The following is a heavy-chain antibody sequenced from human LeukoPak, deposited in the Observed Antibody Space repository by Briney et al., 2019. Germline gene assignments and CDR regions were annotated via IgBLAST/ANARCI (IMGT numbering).Heavy chain of an antibody. D-gene: IGHD4-23*01. CDR2: IYYSGST. J-gene: IGHJ5*02. CDR3: ARDSRTTVETNWFDP. CDR1: GGSISSGGYY. V-gene: IGHV4-31*03. Sequence: SQTLSPTCTVSGGSISSGGYYWSWIRQHPGKGLEWIGYIYYSGSTYYNPSLKSRVTISVDTSKNQFSLKLSSVTAADTAVYYCARDSRTTVETNWFDPWGQGTLVTVSS.